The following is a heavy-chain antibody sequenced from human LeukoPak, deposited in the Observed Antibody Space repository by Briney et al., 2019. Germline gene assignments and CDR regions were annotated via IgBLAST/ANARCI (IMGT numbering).Heavy chain of an antibody. J-gene: IGHJ4*02. CDR1: GFTFSSYA. Sequence: GGSLRLSCAASGFTFSSYAMSWVRQAPGKGLEWVSAISGSGGSTYYADSVKGRFTISRDNSKNTLYLQMNSLRAEDTAVYYCAKDRTPVLRFLEWLLFFDYWGQGTLVTVSS. CDR2: ISGSGGST. D-gene: IGHD3-3*01. V-gene: IGHV3-23*01. CDR3: AKDRTPVLRFLEWLLFFDY.